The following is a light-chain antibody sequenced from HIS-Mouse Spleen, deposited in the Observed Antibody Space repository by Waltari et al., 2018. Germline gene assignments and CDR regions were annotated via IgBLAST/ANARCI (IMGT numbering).Light chain of an antibody. CDR2: EGS. Sequence: QSALTQPASVSGSPGQSITISCTGTSSDVGSYNLVSWYQQHPGKAPKRMIYEGSKRPSGVVNRFSGSKSGNTASLTISGLQAEDEADYYCCSYAGSSTVVFGGGTKLTVL. J-gene: IGLJ2*01. CDR1: SSDVGSYNL. V-gene: IGLV2-23*01. CDR3: CSYAGSSTVV.